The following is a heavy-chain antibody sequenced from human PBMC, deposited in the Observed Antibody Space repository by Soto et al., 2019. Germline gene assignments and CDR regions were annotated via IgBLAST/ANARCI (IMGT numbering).Heavy chain of an antibody. V-gene: IGHV1-58*01. J-gene: IGHJ4*02. CDR2: IGVGSGNR. CDR1: GFTFTSSA. Sequence: SVKVSFKASGFTFTSSAVQWVRQARGQRLEWIGWIGVGSGNRHYAQKFQERVTITRDMSTNTAYMELSSLRSEDTAVYYCAALGVNFDHWGQGTLVTVSS. D-gene: IGHD2-8*01. CDR3: AALGVNFDH.